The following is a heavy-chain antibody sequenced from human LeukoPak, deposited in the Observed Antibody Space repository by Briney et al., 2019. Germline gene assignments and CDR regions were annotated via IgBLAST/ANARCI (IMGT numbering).Heavy chain of an antibody. CDR1: GFTFSSYS. V-gene: IGHV3-66*02. CDR3: ARVQVLGDWLDP. Sequence: GGSLRLSCAASGFTFSSYSMNWVRQAPGKGLEWVSVIYSGGSTYYADSVKGRFTISRDNSKNTLYLQMNSLRAEDTAVYYCARVQVLGDWLDPWGQGTLVTVSS. CDR2: IYSGGST. J-gene: IGHJ5*02. D-gene: IGHD2-8*01.